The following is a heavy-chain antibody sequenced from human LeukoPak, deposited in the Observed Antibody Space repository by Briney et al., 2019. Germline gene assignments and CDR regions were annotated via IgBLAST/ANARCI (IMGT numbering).Heavy chain of an antibody. V-gene: IGHV1-58*02. CDR2: IVVGGGKT. CDR1: GFTFTNSA. J-gene: IGHJ4*02. CDR3: AADDLTCVY. Sequence: ASVKVSCKASGFTFTNSAIQWVRHARGQRLEWIGWIVVGGGKTNYAQKFQERVTISRDMSTSTAYMELSSLRYDDTAVYYCAADDLTCVYWGLGTVITVSS.